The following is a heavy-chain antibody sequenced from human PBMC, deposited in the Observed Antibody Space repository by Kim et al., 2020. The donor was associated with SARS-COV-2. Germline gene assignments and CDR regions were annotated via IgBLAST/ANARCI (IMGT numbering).Heavy chain of an antibody. Sequence: GGSLRLSCVASGFTFSTFWMTWVRQAPGRGLEWVANIKQDGSEKHYVDSVKGRFTISRDNAKNSLYLQMNSLRAEDTALYYCARALIRDAFDIWGQGTMVTVSS. D-gene: IGHD3-3*02. CDR2: IKQDGSEK. J-gene: IGHJ3*02. CDR3: ARALIRDAFDI. CDR1: GFTFSTFW. V-gene: IGHV3-7*01.